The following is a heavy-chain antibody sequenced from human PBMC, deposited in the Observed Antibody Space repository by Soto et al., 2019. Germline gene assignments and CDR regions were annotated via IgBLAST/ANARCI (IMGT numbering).Heavy chain of an antibody. J-gene: IGHJ4*02. CDR1: GITFSDYY. Sequence: GGSLRLSCAASGITFSDYYMSWIRQAPGKGLEWVSYISSSGSTIYYADSVKGRFTISRDNAKNSLYLQMNSLTAEDTAVYYCARERIPWTQLFDYWGQGTLVTVSS. V-gene: IGHV3-11*01. CDR2: ISSSGSTI. CDR3: ARERIPWTQLFDY. D-gene: IGHD1-1*01.